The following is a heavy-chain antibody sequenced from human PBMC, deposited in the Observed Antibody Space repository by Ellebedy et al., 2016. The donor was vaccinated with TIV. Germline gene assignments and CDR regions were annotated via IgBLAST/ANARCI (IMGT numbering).Heavy chain of an antibody. J-gene: IGHJ5*02. Sequence: GGSLRLSXAASGFSFSTYSMNWLRQAPGMGLEWVAGMSNDGDKEYYADSVKGRCTISRDNSKDTLYLEMNSLRPEDTAVYFCVRGVTSVADRPPLDRWGQGTLVTVSS. D-gene: IGHD6-6*01. V-gene: IGHV3-30*03. CDR1: GFSFSTYS. CDR3: VRGVTSVADRPPLDR. CDR2: MSNDGDKE.